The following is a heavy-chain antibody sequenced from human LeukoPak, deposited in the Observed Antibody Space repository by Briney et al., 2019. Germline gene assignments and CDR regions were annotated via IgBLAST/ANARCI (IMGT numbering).Heavy chain of an antibody. J-gene: IGHJ6*03. CDR3: ARARRDIVVNHYMGKYYYYYYMDV. CDR2: INPSGGST. D-gene: IGHD5-12*01. Sequence: ASVRVSCKASGYTFTSYYMHWVRQAPGQGLEWMGIINPSGGSTSYAQKFQGRVTMTRDMSTSTVYMELSSLRSEDTAVYYCARARRDIVVNHYMGKYYYYYYMDVWGKGTTVTISS. V-gene: IGHV1-46*01. CDR1: GYTFTSYY.